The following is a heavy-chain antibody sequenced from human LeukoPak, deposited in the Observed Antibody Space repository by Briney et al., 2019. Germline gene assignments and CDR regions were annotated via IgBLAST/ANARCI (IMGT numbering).Heavy chain of an antibody. J-gene: IGHJ6*03. CDR1: GGSISSYY. V-gene: IGHV4-4*07. CDR2: IYTSGST. Sequence: PSETLSLTCTVPGGSISSYYWSWIRQPAGKGLEWIGRIYTSGSTNYNPSLKSRVTMSVDTSKNQFSLKLSSVTAADTAVYYCAREEGTGVHYYMDVWGKGTTVTVSS. D-gene: IGHD1-14*01. CDR3: AREEGTGVHYYMDV.